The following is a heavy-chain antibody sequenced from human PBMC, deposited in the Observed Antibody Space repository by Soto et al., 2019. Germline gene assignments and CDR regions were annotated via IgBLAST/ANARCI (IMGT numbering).Heavy chain of an antibody. V-gene: IGHV4-34*01. CDR2: INHSGST. Sequence: PSETLSLTCAVYGGSFSGYYWSWIRQPPGKGLEWIGEINHSGSTNYNPSLKSRVTISVDTSKNQFSLKLSSVTAADTAVYYCARGLGIVVVPANQFDYWGQGTLVTVSS. CDR1: GGSFSGYY. J-gene: IGHJ4*02. D-gene: IGHD2-2*01. CDR3: ARGLGIVVVPANQFDY.